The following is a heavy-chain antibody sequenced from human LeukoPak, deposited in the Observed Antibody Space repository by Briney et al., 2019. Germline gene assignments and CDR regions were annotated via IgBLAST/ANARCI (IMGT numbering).Heavy chain of an antibody. CDR2: IWYDGSNK. Sequence: PGGSLRLSCAASGFTFSSYGMHWVRQAPGKGLEWVAVIWYDGSNKYYADSVKGRFTISRDNSKNTLYLQMNSLRAEDTAVYYCARENGSGWTGAFDIWGQGTMVTVSS. V-gene: IGHV3-33*01. J-gene: IGHJ3*02. D-gene: IGHD6-19*01. CDR3: ARENGSGWTGAFDI. CDR1: GFTFSSYG.